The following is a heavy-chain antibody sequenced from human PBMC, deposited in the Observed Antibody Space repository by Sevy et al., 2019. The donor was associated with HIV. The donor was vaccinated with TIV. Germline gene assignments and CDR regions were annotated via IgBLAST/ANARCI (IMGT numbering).Heavy chain of an antibody. CDR2: IYTSGGT. D-gene: IGHD3-16*01. CDR3: AREDPLGNIDS. V-gene: IGHV4-61*02. CDR1: GGSISSGIYY. Sequence: SETLSLTCTVSGGSISSGIYYWTWIRQPAGKGLEWIGRIYTSGGTSGTTDYNPSLKSRVTMSVDTSKNQFFLKMTSVTAADTAAYFCAREDPLGNIDSWGQGTRVTVSS. J-gene: IGHJ4*02.